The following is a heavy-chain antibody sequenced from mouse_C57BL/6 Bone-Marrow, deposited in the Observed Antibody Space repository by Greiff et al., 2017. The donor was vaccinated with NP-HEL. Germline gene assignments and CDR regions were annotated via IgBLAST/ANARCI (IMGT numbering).Heavy chain of an antibody. D-gene: IGHD2-2*01. J-gene: IGHJ3*01. V-gene: IGHV1-5*01. CDR1: GYTFTSYW. Sequence: VQLKESGTVLARPGASVKMSCKTSGYTFTSYWMHWVKQRPGQGLEWIGAIYPGNSDTSYNQKFKGKATLTAVTSASTAYMELSSLTNEDSAVYYCTKIYYGYDGSWFAYGGQGTLVTVSA. CDR2: IYPGNSDT. CDR3: TKIYYGYDGSWFAY.